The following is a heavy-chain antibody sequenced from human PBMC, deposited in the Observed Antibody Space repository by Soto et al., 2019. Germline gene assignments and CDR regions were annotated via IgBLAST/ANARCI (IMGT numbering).Heavy chain of an antibody. Sequence: EVQVVESGGDLVKPGGSLRLSCVASGFTFSDHYIDWVRQAPGKGLEWIGRSRNKAKKYTTEYSASVKGRFTISRDDSKKSVYLQMINLKTEDTAVYYCVRLYCSENKCDHIDYWGQGTLVTVSS. CDR1: GFTFSDHY. CDR2: SRNKAKKYTT. J-gene: IGHJ4*02. CDR3: VRLYCSENKCDHIDY. V-gene: IGHV3-72*01. D-gene: IGHD2-15*01.